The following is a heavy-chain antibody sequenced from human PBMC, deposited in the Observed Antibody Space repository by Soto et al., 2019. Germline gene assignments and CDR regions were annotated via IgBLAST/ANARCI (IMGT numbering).Heavy chain of an antibody. CDR2: ISSNGGST. CDR1: GFTFSSYA. CDR3: VKAPGRYYYGMDV. Sequence: GGSLRPSCSASGFTFSSYAMHWVRQAPGKGLEYVSAISSNGGSTYYADSVKGRFTISRDNSKNTLYLQMSSLRAEDTAVYYCVKAPGRYYYGMDVWGQGTTVTVSS. V-gene: IGHV3-64D*06. J-gene: IGHJ6*02. D-gene: IGHD1-26*01.